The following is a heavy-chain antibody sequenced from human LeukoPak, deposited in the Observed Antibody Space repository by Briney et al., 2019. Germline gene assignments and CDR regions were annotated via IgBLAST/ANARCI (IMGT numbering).Heavy chain of an antibody. CDR2: IKQDGSEK. V-gene: IGHV3-7*01. J-gene: IGHJ3*02. CDR3: ARKGEVTAPTKNAFDI. CDR1: GFTFSTYW. D-gene: IGHD2-21*02. Sequence: PGGSLRLSCSASGFTFSTYWMSWVSQAPGKGLEWVANIKQDGSEKYYVDCVKGRFTISRDNAKNSLYLQMNSLRAEDTAVYFCARKGEVTAPTKNAFDIWGQGTMVTVSS.